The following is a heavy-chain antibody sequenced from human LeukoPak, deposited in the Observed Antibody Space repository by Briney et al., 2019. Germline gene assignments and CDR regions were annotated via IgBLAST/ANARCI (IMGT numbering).Heavy chain of an antibody. J-gene: IGHJ4*02. V-gene: IGHV4-39*01. CDR2: IYYSGST. D-gene: IGHD6-19*01. Sequence: SETLSLTCTVSGASISSSNYYWGWIRQPPGKGLEWIGSIYYSGSTYYNPSLKSRVTISVDTSKNQFSLKVTSVTAADTAVYYCARPAYSSGWYDYWGQGTLVTVSS. CDR3: ARPAYSSGWYDY. CDR1: GASISSSNYY.